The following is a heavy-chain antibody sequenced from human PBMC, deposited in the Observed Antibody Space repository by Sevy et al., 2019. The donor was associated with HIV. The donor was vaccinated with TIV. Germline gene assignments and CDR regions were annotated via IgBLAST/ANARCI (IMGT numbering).Heavy chain of an antibody. J-gene: IGHJ4*02. CDR3: ARDRGNIAVAGPIDY. Sequence: GTVKVSCKASGYTFTSYGISWVRQAPRQGLERMGWISAYNGNTNYAQKLQGRVTMTTDTSTSTAYMELRSLRSDDPAVYYCARDRGNIAVAGPIDYWGQGTLVTVSS. CDR1: GYTFTSYG. CDR2: ISAYNGNT. D-gene: IGHD6-19*01. V-gene: IGHV1-18*01.